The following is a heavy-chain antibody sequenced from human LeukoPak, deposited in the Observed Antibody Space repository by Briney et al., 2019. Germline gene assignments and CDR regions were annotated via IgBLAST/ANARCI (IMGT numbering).Heavy chain of an antibody. Sequence: PGGSLRLSCAASGFTFSSYSMNWVRQAPGKGLEWVSSISSSSSYIYYADSVKGRFTISRDNAKNSLYLQMNSLRAEDTAVYYCARDREGRYFDWLVVGYYYYYMDVWGKGTTVTISS. CDR1: GFTFSSYS. CDR3: ARDREGRYFDWLVVGYYYYYMDV. V-gene: IGHV3-21*04. CDR2: ISSSSSYI. D-gene: IGHD3-9*01. J-gene: IGHJ6*03.